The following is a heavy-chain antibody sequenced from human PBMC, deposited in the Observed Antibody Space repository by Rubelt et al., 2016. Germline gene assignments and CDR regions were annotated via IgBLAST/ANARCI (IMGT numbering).Heavy chain of an antibody. CDR2: IRFDGSNP. Sequence: QVQLVESGGGVVQPGGSLRLSCAASGFTFSSYGMSWVRQAPGKGLEWVTFIRFDGSNPYHAESGTGRFTISRDNSRNTLYMQMNSLRDEDTAVYNCAKGLGSGWGLDYWGQGTVVTVSS. J-gene: IGHJ4*02. CDR3: AKGLGSGWGLDY. CDR1: GFTFSSYG. V-gene: IGHV3-30*02. D-gene: IGHD6-19*01.